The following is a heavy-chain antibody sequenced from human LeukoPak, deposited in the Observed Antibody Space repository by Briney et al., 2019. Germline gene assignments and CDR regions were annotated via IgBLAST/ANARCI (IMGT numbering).Heavy chain of an antibody. CDR2: ISGSGANT. CDR3: AKESQTYYDIMTGYPNYYFDY. Sequence: GGSLRLSCAGSKFSFGTSAMSWVREAPGKGLEWVSAISGSGANTYYVDSVKGRFTISRDNSKNTLYLEMSSLRSDDTAVYYCAKESQTYYDIMTGYPNYYFDYWGQGTLVTVSS. D-gene: IGHD3-9*01. V-gene: IGHV3-23*01. J-gene: IGHJ4*02. CDR1: KFSFGTSA.